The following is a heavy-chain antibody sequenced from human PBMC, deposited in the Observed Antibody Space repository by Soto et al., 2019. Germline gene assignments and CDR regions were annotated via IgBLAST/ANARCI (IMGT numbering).Heavy chain of an antibody. V-gene: IGHV3-30*03. CDR1: GFTFSSYG. J-gene: IGHJ3*02. Sequence: RLSCAASGFTFSSYGMHWVRQAPGKGLEWVAVISYDGSNKYYADSVKGRFIISRDNSDNTLYLQMNSLRAEDTAVYYCATRGGLLRYFDWSSGSDAFDIWGQGAMVTVS. CDR3: ATRGGLLRYFDWSSGSDAFDI. D-gene: IGHD3-9*01. CDR2: ISYDGSNK.